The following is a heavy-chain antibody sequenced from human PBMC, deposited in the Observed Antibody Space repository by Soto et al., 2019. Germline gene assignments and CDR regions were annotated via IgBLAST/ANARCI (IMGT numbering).Heavy chain of an antibody. J-gene: IGHJ4*02. CDR1: GGSISSGDYY. Sequence: SETLSLTCTVSGGSISSGDYYWSWIRQPPGKGLEWIGYIYYNGSTYYNPSLKSRVTISVDTSKNQFSLKLSSVTAADTAVYYCARTENWNSEFYFDYWGQGTLVTVSS. CDR3: ARTENWNSEFYFDY. CDR2: IYYNGST. V-gene: IGHV4-30-4*01. D-gene: IGHD1-7*01.